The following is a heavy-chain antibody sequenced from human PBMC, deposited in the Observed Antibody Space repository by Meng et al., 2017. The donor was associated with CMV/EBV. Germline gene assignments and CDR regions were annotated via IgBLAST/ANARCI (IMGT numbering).Heavy chain of an antibody. J-gene: IGHJ4*02. D-gene: IGHD1-26*01. CDR2: ISAYNGNT. CDR1: GYTFTSYG. CDR3: ARDGVSIVGATTVDY. V-gene: IGHV1-18*03. Sequence: ASVKVSCKASGYTFTSYGISWVRQAPGQGLEWMGWISAYNGNTNYAQKLQGRVTMTTDTSTSTAYMELRSLRSDDMAVYYCARDGVSIVGATTVDYWGQGTLVTVSS.